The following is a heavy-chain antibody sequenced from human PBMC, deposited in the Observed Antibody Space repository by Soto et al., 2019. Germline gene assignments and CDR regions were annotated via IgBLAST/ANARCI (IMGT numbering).Heavy chain of an antibody. J-gene: IGHJ6*02. Sequence: QVQLQQWGAGLLKPSETLSLTCAVYGGSFSGYYWSWIRQPPGKGLEWIGEINHSGSTNYNPSLKSRVTISVDTSKNQFSLKLSSVNAADTAVYYCARRGLRPYYYYYGMDVWGQGTTVTVSS. D-gene: IGHD5-12*01. CDR3: ARRGLRPYYYYYGMDV. CDR2: INHSGST. V-gene: IGHV4-34*01. CDR1: GGSFSGYY.